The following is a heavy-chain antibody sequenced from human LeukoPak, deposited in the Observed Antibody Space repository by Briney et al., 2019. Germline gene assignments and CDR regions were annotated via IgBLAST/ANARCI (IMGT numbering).Heavy chain of an antibody. V-gene: IGHV4-4*07. CDR3: ARDSGTTGEVKFDP. Sequence: PSETLSLTCTVSGGSISSYYLSWSRQPAGKGLEWIGRIYSRGTTYNPSLKDRVTMSADTSRNHVSLTLNSVTAADTAVYYCARDSGTTGEVKFDPWGQGTLVTVSS. D-gene: IGHD3-10*01. J-gene: IGHJ5*02. CDR2: IYSRGT. CDR1: GGSISSYY.